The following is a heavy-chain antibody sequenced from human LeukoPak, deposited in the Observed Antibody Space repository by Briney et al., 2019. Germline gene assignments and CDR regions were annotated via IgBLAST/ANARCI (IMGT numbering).Heavy chain of an antibody. V-gene: IGHV3-64*01. CDR3: ARDATNYYDSSGLGKPHFDY. D-gene: IGHD3-22*01. CDR2: ISSNGGST. J-gene: IGHJ4*02. CDR1: GFTFSSYA. Sequence: GGSLRLSCAASGFTFSSYAMYWVRQAPGKGLEYVSAISSNGGSTHYANSVKGRFTITRDNSNNTLYLQMGSLRAEDMAVYYCARDATNYYDSSGLGKPHFDYWGQGTLVTVSS.